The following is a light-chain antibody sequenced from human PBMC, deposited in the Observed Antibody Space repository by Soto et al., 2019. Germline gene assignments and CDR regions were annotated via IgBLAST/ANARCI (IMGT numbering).Light chain of an antibody. J-gene: IGKJ2*01. CDR2: GAS. CDR1: QSVNNNY. CDR3: QQYGSSQYT. Sequence: EIVLTQSPGTLSLSPGERATLSCRASQSVNNNYLAWYQQKPGQAPRLLIYGASSRATGIPDRFSGSGSGTDFTLIISRRDPEDFAVYYCQQYGSSQYTVGQGTKLEIK. V-gene: IGKV3-20*01.